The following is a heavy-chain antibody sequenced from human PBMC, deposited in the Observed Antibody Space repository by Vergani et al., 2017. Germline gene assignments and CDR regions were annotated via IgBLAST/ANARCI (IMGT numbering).Heavy chain of an antibody. V-gene: IGHV2-26*01. D-gene: IGHD4-23*01. CDR2: IFSNDEK. CDR3: ARSHYGGNSFQH. CDR1: GFSLSNARMG. J-gene: IGHJ1*01. Sequence: QESGPGLVKPSETLTLTCTVSGFSLSNARMGVSWIRQPPGKALEWLAHIFSNDEKSYSTSLKSRLTISKDTSKSQVVLTMTNMDPVDTATYYCARSHYGGNSFQHWGQGTLVTVSS.